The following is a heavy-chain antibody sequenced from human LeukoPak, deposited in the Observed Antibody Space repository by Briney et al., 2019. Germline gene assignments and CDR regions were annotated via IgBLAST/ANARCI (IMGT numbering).Heavy chain of an antibody. D-gene: IGHD3-22*01. Sequence: ASVKVSCKASGYTLTELSMHWVRQAPGKGLEWMGGFDPEDGETIYAQKFQGRVTITADKSTSTAYMELSSLRSEDTAVYYCARSDSSGYPSGYWGQGTLVTVSS. CDR3: ARSDSSGYPSGY. CDR1: GYTLTELS. V-gene: IGHV1-24*01. J-gene: IGHJ4*02. CDR2: FDPEDGET.